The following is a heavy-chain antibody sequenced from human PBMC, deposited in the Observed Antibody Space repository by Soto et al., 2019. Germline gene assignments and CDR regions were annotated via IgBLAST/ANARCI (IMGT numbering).Heavy chain of an antibody. CDR1: GASISSSSW. CDR2: VYHSGDT. D-gene: IGHD7-27*01. V-gene: IGHV4-4*02. Sequence: QVQLQEPGPGLVKPSGTLTVTCTVSGASISSSSWWSWVRQPPGKGLEWIGEVYHSGDTNYNPSLKSRVALSVDKSKNQLSLNLTSVTAADTAVYYCARDLGWFDPWGQGTLVTVSS. J-gene: IGHJ5*02. CDR3: ARDLGWFDP.